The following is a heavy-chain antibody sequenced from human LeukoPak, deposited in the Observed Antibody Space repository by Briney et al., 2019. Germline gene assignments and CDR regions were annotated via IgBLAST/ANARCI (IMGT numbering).Heavy chain of an antibody. CDR1: GGSISSSSYY. V-gene: IGHV4-39*01. D-gene: IGHD6-6*01. CDR3: ARPVMSSSSYFDY. Sequence: SETLSLTCTVSGGSISSSSYYWGWIRQPPGKGLEWIGSIYYSGSTYYNPSLKSRVTISVDTSKNQFSLKLSSVAAADTAVYYCARPVMSSSSYFDYWGQGTLVTVSS. CDR2: IYYSGST. J-gene: IGHJ4*02.